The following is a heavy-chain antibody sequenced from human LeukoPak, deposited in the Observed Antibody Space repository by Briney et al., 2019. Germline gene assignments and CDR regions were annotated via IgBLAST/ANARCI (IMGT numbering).Heavy chain of an antibody. CDR3: AKNGRWSAYCGGDCYSPFDY. J-gene: IGHJ4*02. Sequence: GASVKVSCKASGYTFTGYYMHWVRQAPGQGLEWMGRINPNSGGTNYAQKFQGRVTMTRDTSISTAYMELSRLRSDDTAVYYCAKNGRWSAYCGGDCYSPFDYWGQGTLVTVSS. V-gene: IGHV1-2*06. CDR1: GYTFTGYY. CDR2: INPNSGGT. D-gene: IGHD2-21*01.